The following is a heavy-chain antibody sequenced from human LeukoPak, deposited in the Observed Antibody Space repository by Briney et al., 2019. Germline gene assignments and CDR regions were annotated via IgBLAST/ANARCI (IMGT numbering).Heavy chain of an antibody. D-gene: IGHD7-27*01. CDR1: GFTFSRYW. V-gene: IGHV3-7*01. J-gene: IGHJ4*02. CDR2: MKEDGSEK. CDR3: ARAPNRVQNWVDC. Sequence: PGGSLRLSCAASGFTFSRYWMSWVRQAPGKGLEWVANMKEDGSEKYYVDSVKGRFTISRDNAKNSLYLQMNSLRAEDMAVYYCARAPNRVQNWVDCWGQGTLATVSS.